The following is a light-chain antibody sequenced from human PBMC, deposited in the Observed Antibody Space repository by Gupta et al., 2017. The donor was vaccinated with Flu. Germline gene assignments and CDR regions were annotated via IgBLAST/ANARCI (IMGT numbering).Light chain of an antibody. Sequence: SALTQPASVSGSPGQSITIPCTGTSSDVGGYNYVSWYQQHPGKAPKLIIYEVNNRPSGVSNRFSGSKSGNTASLTISGLQAEDEADYYCSSYTSRSALYVFGTGTKVTVL. CDR2: EVN. CDR1: SSDVGGYNY. J-gene: IGLJ1*01. V-gene: IGLV2-14*01. CDR3: SSYTSRSALYV.